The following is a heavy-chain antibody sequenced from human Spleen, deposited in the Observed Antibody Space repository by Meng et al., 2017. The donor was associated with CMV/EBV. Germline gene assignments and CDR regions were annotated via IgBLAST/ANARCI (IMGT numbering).Heavy chain of an antibody. CDR3: ARAWGRYSGSYYDY. J-gene: IGHJ4*02. V-gene: IGHV1-2*02. CDR1: GYTFAGYY. Sequence: ASVKVSCKASGYTFAGYYIHWLRQAPGEELQWMGWINPDSGGTTYAQKFQGRVSMTRDTSISTAYMELSRLRSDDTAVYYCARAWGRYSGSYYDYWGQGTLVTVSS. CDR2: INPDSGGT. D-gene: IGHD1-26*01.